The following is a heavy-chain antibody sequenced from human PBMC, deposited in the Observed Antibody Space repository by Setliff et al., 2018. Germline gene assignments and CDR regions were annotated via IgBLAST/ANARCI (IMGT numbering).Heavy chain of an antibody. CDR2: IYYSGST. D-gene: IGHD3-22*01. V-gene: IGHV4-39*01. Sequence: SETLSLTCTVSGGSISSSSYYWGWIRQPPGKGLEWIGSIYYSGSTYYNPSLKSRVTISVDTSKNQFSLKLSSVTAADTAVYYCARYNYYDSSGYFLTLDYWGQGTLVTV. J-gene: IGHJ4*02. CDR3: ARYNYYDSSGYFLTLDY. CDR1: GGSISSSSYY.